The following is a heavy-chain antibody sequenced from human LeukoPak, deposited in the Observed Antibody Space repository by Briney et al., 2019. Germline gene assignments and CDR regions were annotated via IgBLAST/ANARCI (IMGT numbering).Heavy chain of an antibody. Sequence: SETLSLTCTVSGASISSSDSYWSWIRQPPGKGLEWIGSIYRSGSTSYNPSLKSRVTVSEDTSKNHFSLKLSSVTAADTAAYYCARHVQDLGIKVWGQGTTVTVSS. CDR1: GASISSSDSY. CDR2: IYRSGST. V-gene: IGHV4-39*01. J-gene: IGHJ6*02. CDR3: ARHVQDLGIKV.